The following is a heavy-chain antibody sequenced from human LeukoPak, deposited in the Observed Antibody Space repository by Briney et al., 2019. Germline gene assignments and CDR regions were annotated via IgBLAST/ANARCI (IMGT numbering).Heavy chain of an antibody. D-gene: IGHD3-22*01. CDR1: GFTFSSYA. CDR2: ISGSGGST. CDR3: AKDSSGYYAFDI. V-gene: IGHV3-23*01. J-gene: IGHJ3*02. Sequence: GGSLRLSCAASGFTFSSYAMSWVRQAPGKGLEWVSAISGSGGSTYYADSVKGRFTIPRDNSKNTLYLQMNSLRAEDTAVYYCAKDSSGYYAFDIWGQGTMVTVSS.